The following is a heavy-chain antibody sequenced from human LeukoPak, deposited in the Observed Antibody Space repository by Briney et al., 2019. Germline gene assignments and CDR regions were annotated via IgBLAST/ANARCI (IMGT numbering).Heavy chain of an antibody. V-gene: IGHV3-48*03. CDR2: ISSSGSTI. Sequence: PGGSLRLSCAASGFTFSSYEMNWVRQAPGKGLEWVSYISSSGSTIYYADSVKGRFTIPRDNAKNSLYLQMNSLRAEDTAVYYCARSDLYCSSTSCYSAFDIWGQGTMVTVSS. D-gene: IGHD2-2*01. J-gene: IGHJ3*02. CDR3: ARSDLYCSSTSCYSAFDI. CDR1: GFTFSSYE.